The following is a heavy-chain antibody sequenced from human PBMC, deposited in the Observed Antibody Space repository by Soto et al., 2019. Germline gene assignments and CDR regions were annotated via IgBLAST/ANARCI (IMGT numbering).Heavy chain of an antibody. Sequence: GASVKVSCKPSGGTFSNDIITWVRQAPGQGLEWMGWISAYNGNTNYAQKLQGRVTMTTDTSTSTAYMELRSLRFDDTAVYYCARADVVVVTVSAFDIWGQGTMVTVSS. CDR2: ISAYNGNT. CDR1: GGTFSNDI. CDR3: ARADVVVVTVSAFDI. J-gene: IGHJ3*02. D-gene: IGHD2-21*02. V-gene: IGHV1-18*01.